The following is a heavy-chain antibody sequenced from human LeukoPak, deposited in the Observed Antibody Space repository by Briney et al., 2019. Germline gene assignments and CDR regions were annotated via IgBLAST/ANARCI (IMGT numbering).Heavy chain of an antibody. CDR3: AKDRDTAMVSYYFDY. J-gene: IGHJ4*02. CDR1: GFTFSSYG. Sequence: GGSLRLSCAASGFTFSSYGMHWVRQAPGKGLEWVAVISYDGSNKYYADSVNGRFTISRDNSKNTLYLQMNSLRAEDTAVYYCAKDRDTAMVSYYFDYWGQGTLVTVSS. CDR2: ISYDGSNK. D-gene: IGHD5-18*01. V-gene: IGHV3-30*18.